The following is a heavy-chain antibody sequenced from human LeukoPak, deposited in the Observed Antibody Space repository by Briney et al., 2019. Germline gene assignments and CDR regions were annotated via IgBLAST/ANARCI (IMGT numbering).Heavy chain of an antibody. J-gene: IGHJ4*02. CDR1: GYTFTSYG. CDR3: ARGLRGYSYGMVDY. CDR2: ISAYNGNT. V-gene: IGHV1-18*04. Sequence: ASVKVSFKASGYTFTSYGISWVRQAPGQGLEWMGWISAYNGNTNYAQKLQGRVTMTTDTSTSTAYMELRSLRSDDTAVYYCARGLRGYSYGMVDYWGQGTLVTVSS. D-gene: IGHD5-18*01.